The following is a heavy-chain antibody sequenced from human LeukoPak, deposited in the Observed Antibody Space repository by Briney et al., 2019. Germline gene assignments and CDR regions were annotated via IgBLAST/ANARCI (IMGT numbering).Heavy chain of an antibody. D-gene: IGHD2-21*02. CDR3: TRGFGVTDIYAFDI. Sequence: GGSLRLSCAASGNTFSDHYMDWVRQAPGKGLEWVGRIGKNTSSYTTEYAASVKGRFTISRDDSKKSLFLQMNSLKTEDTAVYYCTRGFGVTDIYAFDIWGQGTVVTVSS. CDR1: GNTFSDHY. CDR2: IGKNTSSYTT. V-gene: IGHV3-72*01. J-gene: IGHJ3*02.